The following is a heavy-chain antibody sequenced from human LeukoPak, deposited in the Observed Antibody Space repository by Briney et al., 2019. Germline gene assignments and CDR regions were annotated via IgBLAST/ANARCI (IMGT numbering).Heavy chain of an antibody. J-gene: IGHJ4*02. CDR1: GYTFTSYG. CDR3: ARDQAMTYYYDSSGY. V-gene: IGHV1-18*01. Sequence: ASVKVSCKASGYTFTSYGISWVRQAPGQGLEWMGWISAYNGNTNYAQKLPGRVTMTTDTSTSTAYMELRSLRSDDTAVYYCARDQAMTYYYDSSGYWGQGTLVTVSS. D-gene: IGHD3-22*01. CDR2: ISAYNGNT.